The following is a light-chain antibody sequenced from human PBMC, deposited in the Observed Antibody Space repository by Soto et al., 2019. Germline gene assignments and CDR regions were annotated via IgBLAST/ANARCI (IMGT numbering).Light chain of an antibody. CDR1: QSVSSSY. CDR3: QQYGRSPFT. Sequence: EIVLTQSPGTLSLSPGEKATLSCRASQSVSSSYLAWYQQKPGQASRLLIYGATSRATGIPGRFSGSGCGTEFTLTISRLEPEDFAVYYCQQYGRSPFTFGPGTKVDIK. V-gene: IGKV3-20*01. CDR2: GAT. J-gene: IGKJ3*01.